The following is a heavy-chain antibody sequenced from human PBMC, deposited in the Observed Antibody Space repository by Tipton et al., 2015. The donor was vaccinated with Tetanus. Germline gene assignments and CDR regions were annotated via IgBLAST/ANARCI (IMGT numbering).Heavy chain of an antibody. J-gene: IGHJ4*02. CDR2: IYYTGNT. D-gene: IGHD4-23*01. V-gene: IGHV4-59*01. CDR1: GGSISSFY. CDR3: AGLPVGGGYSAHHYFLH. Sequence: TLSLTCTVSGGSISSFYWSWIRQSPGRGLEWIGYIYYTGNTNYNPSLKSRVTISADTTKKQFSLNLRSVTAADTAVYYCAGLPVGGGYSAHHYFLHWGQGMLVTVSS.